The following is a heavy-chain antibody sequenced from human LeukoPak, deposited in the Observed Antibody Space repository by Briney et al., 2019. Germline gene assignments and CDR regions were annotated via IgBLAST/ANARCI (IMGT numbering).Heavy chain of an antibody. CDR2: IYYSGST. CDR1: GGSISSYY. J-gene: IGHJ4*02. D-gene: IGHD3-22*01. CDR3: ARGKDYYDSSGYPY. V-gene: IGHV4-59*01. Sequence: PSETLSLTCTVSGGSISSYYWSWIRQPPGKGLEWIGYIYYSGSTNYNPPLKSRVTISVDTSKNQFSLKLSSVTAADTAVYYCARGKDYYDSSGYPYWGQGTLVTVSS.